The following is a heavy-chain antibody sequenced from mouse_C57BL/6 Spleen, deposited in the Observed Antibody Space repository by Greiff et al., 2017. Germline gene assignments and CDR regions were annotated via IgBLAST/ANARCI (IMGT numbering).Heavy chain of an antibody. CDR1: GFTFSDYG. J-gene: IGHJ4*01. D-gene: IGHD4-1*01. Sequence: EVKLMESGGGLVKPGGSLKLSCAASGFTFSDYGMHWVRQAPEKGLEWVAYISSGSSTIYYADTVKGRFTISRDNAKNTLFLQMTSLRSEDTAMYYCARKNWSDLKNAMDYWGQGTSVTVSS. CDR2: ISSGSSTI. V-gene: IGHV5-17*01. CDR3: ARKNWSDLKNAMDY.